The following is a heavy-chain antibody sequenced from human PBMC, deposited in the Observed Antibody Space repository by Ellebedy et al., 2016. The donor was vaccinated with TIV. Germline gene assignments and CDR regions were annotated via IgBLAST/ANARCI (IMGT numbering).Heavy chain of an antibody. CDR1: GESFRGYH. CDR3: ARDRDGNNWFDP. Sequence: SETLSLXXAVYGESFRGYHWSWIRQPPGKGLEWIGEISHSGSTNYNPSLQSRVTISVDRSKNQYSLKMNSMTAADTAVYYCARDRDGNNWFDPWGQGTLVTVSS. CDR2: ISHSGST. V-gene: IGHV4-34*01. J-gene: IGHJ5*02.